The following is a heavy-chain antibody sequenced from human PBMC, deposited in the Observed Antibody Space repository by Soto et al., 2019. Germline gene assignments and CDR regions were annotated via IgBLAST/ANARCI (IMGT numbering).Heavy chain of an antibody. CDR3: SRVDPGETSPFDH. Sequence: ASVKVSCQASGYIFTDYYIHWVRQAPGQGLEWMGWINPFDGSRMFAQSFQGRVTMTRDTSTSTVYMEVSSLRSEDTAVYYCSRVDPGETSPFDHWGQGTLVTVSS. J-gene: IGHJ4*02. CDR2: INPFDGSR. V-gene: IGHV1-46*03. D-gene: IGHD3-10*01. CDR1: GYIFTDYY.